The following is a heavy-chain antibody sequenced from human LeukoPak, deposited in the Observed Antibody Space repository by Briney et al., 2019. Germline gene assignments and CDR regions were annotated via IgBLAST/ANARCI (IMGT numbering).Heavy chain of an antibody. Sequence: PGGSLRLSCAASGFTFDDWAIHWVRQAPGKGLEWVSLISGDGGYTYYVDSVRGRFTISRDNSKNSLYLQMNSPRAEDTALYYCAKDLNALGTWSGYYWDAFDIWGQGTMVTVSS. V-gene: IGHV3-43*02. CDR2: ISGDGGYT. CDR3: AKDLNALGTWSGYYWDAFDI. CDR1: GFTFDDWA. D-gene: IGHD3-3*01. J-gene: IGHJ3*02.